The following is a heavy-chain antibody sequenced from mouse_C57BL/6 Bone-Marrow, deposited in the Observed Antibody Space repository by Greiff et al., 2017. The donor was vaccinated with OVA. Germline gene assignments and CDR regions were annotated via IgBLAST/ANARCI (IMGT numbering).Heavy chain of an antibody. CDR2: ISDGGSYT. CDR3: ARDSQARYYFDY. D-gene: IGHD3-2*02. J-gene: IGHJ2*01. CDR1: GFTFSSYA. Sequence: VQLQQSGGGLVKPGGSLKLSCAASGFTFSSYAMSWVRQTPEKRLEWVATISDGGSYTYYPDNVKGRFTISRDNAKNNLYLQMSHLKSEDTAMYYCARDSQARYYFDYWGQGTTLTVSS. V-gene: IGHV5-4*01.